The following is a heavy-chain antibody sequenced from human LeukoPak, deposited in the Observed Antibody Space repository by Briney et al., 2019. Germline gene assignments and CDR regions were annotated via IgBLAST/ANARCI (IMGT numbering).Heavy chain of an antibody. V-gene: IGHV3-74*01. D-gene: IGHD2-8*01. Sequence: PGGSERLSCAASGFTFRNYWMHWVRQVPGKGLVWVSRINNDGCDIGYADSVKGRFTISRDNAKNTLYVQMSSLRADDTGVYYCAREYGVGHDYWGEGTPVTLSS. CDR2: INNDGCDI. CDR1: GFTFRNYW. J-gene: IGHJ4*02. CDR3: AREYGVGHDY.